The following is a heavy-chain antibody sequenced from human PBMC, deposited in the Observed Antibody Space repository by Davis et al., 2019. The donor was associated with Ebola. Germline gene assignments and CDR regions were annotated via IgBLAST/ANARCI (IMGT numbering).Heavy chain of an antibody. V-gene: IGHV1-46*01. CDR3: ARDGNIVVVPVDPHFDY. Sequence: ASVTVSCKASGYTFTSYYMHWVRQAPGQGLEWMGIINPSGGSTSYAQKFQGRVTMTRDTSTSTAYMALRSLRSDETAVYYCARDGNIVVVPVDPHFDYWGQGTLVTVSS. CDR1: GYTFTSYY. CDR2: INPSGGST. D-gene: IGHD2-2*01. J-gene: IGHJ4*02.